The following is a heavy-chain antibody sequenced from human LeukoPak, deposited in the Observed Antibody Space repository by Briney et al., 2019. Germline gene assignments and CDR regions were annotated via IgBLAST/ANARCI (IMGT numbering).Heavy chain of an antibody. J-gene: IGHJ5*02. V-gene: IGHV3-48*03. D-gene: IGHD3-10*01. Sequence: GGSLRLSCAASGFTFSSYEMNWVRQAPGKGMEWVSYISSSGSTIYYADSVKGRFTISRDNAKNSLYLQMNSLRAEDTAVYYCAGEHYGSGSYNWFDPWGQGTLVTVSS. CDR3: AGEHYGSGSYNWFDP. CDR2: ISSSGSTI. CDR1: GFTFSSYE.